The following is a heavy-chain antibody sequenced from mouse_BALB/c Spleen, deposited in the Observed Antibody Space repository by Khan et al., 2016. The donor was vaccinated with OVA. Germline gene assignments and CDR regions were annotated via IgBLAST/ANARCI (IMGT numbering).Heavy chain of an antibody. V-gene: IGHV1S137*01. J-gene: IGHJ3*01. D-gene: IGHD2-1*01. Sequence: QVQLQQSGAELVRPGVSVKISCKGSGYTFTDFAMHWMKQSHAKSLEWLGVISTYYGDADYNHKFRDKATMTVDKSSSPAYMELAGLNSEDSAIYYCVRGVGKSRFAYWGQGTLVTVSA. CDR1: GYTFTDFA. CDR3: VRGVGKSRFAY. CDR2: ISTYYGDA.